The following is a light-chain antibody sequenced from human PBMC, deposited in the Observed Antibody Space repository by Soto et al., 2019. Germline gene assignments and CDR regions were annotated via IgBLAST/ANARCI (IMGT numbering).Light chain of an antibody. J-gene: IGKJ1*01. Sequence: EIVMTQSPATLSVSPGERATLSCRASQSVSSNLAWYQQKPGQAPRLLISGASTRATGIPARFSGSGSGTDFTLTISNLQPDDFATYYCQQYSSYWTCGPGTKV. V-gene: IGKV3-15*01. CDR3: QQYSSYWT. CDR2: GAS. CDR1: QSVSSN.